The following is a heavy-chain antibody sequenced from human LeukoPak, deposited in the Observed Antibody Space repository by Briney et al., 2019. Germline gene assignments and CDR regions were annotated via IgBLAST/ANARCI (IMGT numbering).Heavy chain of an antibody. J-gene: IGHJ4*02. CDR2: ISYDGSNK. Sequence: GGSLRLSCAASGFIFSNYAMHWVRQAPGRGLEWVALISYDGSNKYYADSVKGRFTISRDNSKNTLYLRMSSLRAEDTAVYHCASSKGPFDYWGQGTLVTVSS. D-gene: IGHD2/OR15-2a*01. CDR3: ASSKGPFDY. V-gene: IGHV3-30*04. CDR1: GFIFSNYA.